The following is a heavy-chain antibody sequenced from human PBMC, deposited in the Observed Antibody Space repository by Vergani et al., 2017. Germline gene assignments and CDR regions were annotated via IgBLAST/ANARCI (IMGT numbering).Heavy chain of an antibody. CDR3: ARDPLYSTTWPFLLLDMDV. Sequence: QVQLQESGPGLVRPSQTLSLTCTVSGGSISSGSYYWSWFRQPVGTGLEWIGRFYTGGGTSYNPSLKSRVTISVDTSKNQFSLQLSSVTAADTAVYYCARDPLYSTTWPFLLLDMDVWGQGTTVTVSS. J-gene: IGHJ6*02. V-gene: IGHV4-61*02. CDR1: GGSISSGSYY. D-gene: IGHD6-13*01. CDR2: FYTGGGT.